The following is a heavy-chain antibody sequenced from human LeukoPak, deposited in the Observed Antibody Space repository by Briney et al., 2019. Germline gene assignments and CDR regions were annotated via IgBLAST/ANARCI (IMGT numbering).Heavy chain of an antibody. J-gene: IGHJ4*02. V-gene: IGHV4-34*01. CDR1: GGSFSGYY. CDR2: INHSGST. CDR3: AGSGYQGYFDY. D-gene: IGHD5-18*01. Sequence: SETLSLTCAVYGGSFSGYYWSWIRQPPGKGLEWIGEINHSGSTNYNPSLKSRVTISVDTSKNQFSLKLSSVTAADTAVYHCAGSGYQGYFDYWGQGTLVTVSS.